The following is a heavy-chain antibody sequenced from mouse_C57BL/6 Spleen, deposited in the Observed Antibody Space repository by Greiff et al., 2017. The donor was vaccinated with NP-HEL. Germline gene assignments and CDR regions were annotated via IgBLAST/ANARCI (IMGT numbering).Heavy chain of an antibody. D-gene: IGHD1-1*01. V-gene: IGHV1-72*01. Sequence: VQLQQPGAELVKPGASVKLSCKASGYTFTSYWMHWVKQRPGRGLEWIGRIDPNSGGTKYNEKLKSKATLTVDKPSSTAYMQLSSLTSEDCAVDYCARPYYSGSSYHFEYWGQGTTLTGAS. CDR2: IDPNSGGT. J-gene: IGHJ2*01. CDR1: GYTFTSYW. CDR3: ARPYYSGSSYHFEY.